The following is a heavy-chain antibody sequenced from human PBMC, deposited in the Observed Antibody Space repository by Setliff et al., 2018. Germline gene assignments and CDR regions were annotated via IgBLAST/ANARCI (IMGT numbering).Heavy chain of an antibody. J-gene: IGHJ5*02. Sequence: GGSLRLSCAASGFTFSRFWMSWVRQSPGXXXXXXXXXXXXXXXXXXVDSXXGRFTISRDNAKNSLSLQMNGLRAEDTSVYYCARDVFDFRTGQGGPWGQGTRVTVSS. CDR3: ARDVFDFRTGQGGP. CDR1: GFTFSRFW. CDR2: XXXXXXXX. D-gene: IGHD3-3*01. V-gene: IGHV3-7*01.